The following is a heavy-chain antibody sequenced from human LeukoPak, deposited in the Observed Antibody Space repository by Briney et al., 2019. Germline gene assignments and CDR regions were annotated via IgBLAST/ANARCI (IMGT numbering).Heavy chain of an antibody. D-gene: IGHD2-2*01. J-gene: IGHJ4*02. CDR3: AKDPANDPSRFDY. V-gene: IGHV3-23*01. CDR2: ISGSGGST. CDR1: GFTFSSYA. Sequence: PGGSLRLSCAASGFTFSSYAVSWVRQAPGKGLEWVSAISGSGGSTYYADSVKGRFTISRDNSKNTLYLQMNSLRAEDTAVYYCAKDPANDPSRFDYWGQGTLVTVSS.